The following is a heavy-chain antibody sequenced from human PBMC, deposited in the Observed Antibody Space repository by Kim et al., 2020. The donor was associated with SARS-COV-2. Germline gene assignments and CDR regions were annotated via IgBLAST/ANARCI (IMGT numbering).Heavy chain of an antibody. Sequence: ASVKVSCKASGYTFTSYAINWVRQATGQGLEWMGWMNPNSGNTGYAQKFQGRVTMTRNTSISTAYMELSSLRSEDTAVYYCARGFSRRQLVRFCYFDYWGQATVAAVSS. CDR3: ARGFSRRQLVRFCYFDY. CDR1: GYTFTSYA. J-gene: IGHJ4*02. D-gene: IGHD6-6*01. V-gene: IGHV1-8*01. CDR2: MNPNSGNT.